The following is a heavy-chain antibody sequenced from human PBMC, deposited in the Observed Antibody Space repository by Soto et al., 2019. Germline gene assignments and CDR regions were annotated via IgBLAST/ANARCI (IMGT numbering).Heavy chain of an antibody. CDR2: IYYSGST. Sequence: KPSETLSLTCTVSGGSISSSSYYWGWIRQPPGKGLEWIGSIYYSGSTYYNPSLKSRVTISVDTSKNQFSLKLSSVTAADTAVYYCARQERSEVYAHKFYYFDYWGQGTLVTVSS. V-gene: IGHV4-39*01. CDR1: GGSISSSSYY. J-gene: IGHJ4*02. CDR3: ARQERSEVYAHKFYYFDY. D-gene: IGHD2-8*01.